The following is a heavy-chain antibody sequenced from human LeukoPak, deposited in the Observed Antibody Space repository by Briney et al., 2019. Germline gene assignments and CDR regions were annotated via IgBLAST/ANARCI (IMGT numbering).Heavy chain of an antibody. J-gene: IGHJ4*02. CDR1: GFTFSNYD. V-gene: IGHV3-13*01. D-gene: IGHD4-11*01. Sequence: GGSLRLSCAASGFTFSNYDMHWVRQATGKGLEWVSAIGTAGDTYYLGSVKGRFTISRENAKNSFYLQMNSLRAEDTAVYYCARGKDSSELDYWGQGTLVTVSS. CDR2: IGTAGDT. CDR3: ARGKDSSELDY.